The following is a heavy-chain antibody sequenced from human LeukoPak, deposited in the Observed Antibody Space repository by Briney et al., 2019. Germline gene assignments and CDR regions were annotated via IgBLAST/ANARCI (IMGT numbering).Heavy chain of an antibody. V-gene: IGHV4-4*07. J-gene: IGHJ4*02. CDR1: GGSISSYY. CDR3: ASSRDGYNYGDY. CDR2: IYTSGST. D-gene: IGHD5-24*01. Sequence: SETLSLTCTVSGGSISSYYWSWIRQPPGKGLEWIGRIYTSGSTNYNPSLKSRVTMSVDTSKNQFSLKLSSVTAADTGVYYCASSRDGYNYGDYWGQGTLVTVSS.